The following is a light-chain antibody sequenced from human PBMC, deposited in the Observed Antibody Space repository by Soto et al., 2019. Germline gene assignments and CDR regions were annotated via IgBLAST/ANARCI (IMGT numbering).Light chain of an antibody. CDR1: QSISSW. CDR3: RQYGT. Sequence: DIQMTQSPSTLSASVGDGVTITCRASQSISSWLAWYQQKPGKAPKLLIYDASSLESGVPSRFSGSGSGTEFTLTISSLQPDDFATYYCRQYGTFGQGTKVDIK. CDR2: DAS. J-gene: IGKJ1*01. V-gene: IGKV1-5*01.